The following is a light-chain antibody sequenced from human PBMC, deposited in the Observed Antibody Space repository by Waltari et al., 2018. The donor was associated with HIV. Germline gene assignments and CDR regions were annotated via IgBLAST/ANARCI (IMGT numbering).Light chain of an antibody. CDR2: KDT. J-gene: IGLJ2*01. V-gene: IGLV3-25*03. Sequence: SRDLTQPPSVSVSPGQTARITCSGDALSKQYSYWYPQKAGQAPVLVSFKDTERPSGIPERFSASSSGTTVTLTITSVEAEDEAEYFCQSSDTTASHELFGGGTKLTVL. CDR1: ALSKQY. CDR3: QSSDTTASHEL.